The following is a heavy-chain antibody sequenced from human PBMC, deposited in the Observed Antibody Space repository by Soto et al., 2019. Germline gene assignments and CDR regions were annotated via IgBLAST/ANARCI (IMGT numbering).Heavy chain of an antibody. CDR2: IYYSGNA. J-gene: IGHJ4*02. CDR1: GGSINNYSYY. D-gene: IGHD3-10*01. V-gene: IGHV4-39*01. CDR3: ARVHDIPVVRGVTNYFDY. Sequence: SETLSLTCTVSGGSINNYSYYWGWIRQPPGKGLEWIGSIYYSGNAHYNPSLKSRVTISVDTSENQFSLRLTSVTAADTAVYYCARVHDIPVVRGVTNYFDYWGQGTLVTVSS.